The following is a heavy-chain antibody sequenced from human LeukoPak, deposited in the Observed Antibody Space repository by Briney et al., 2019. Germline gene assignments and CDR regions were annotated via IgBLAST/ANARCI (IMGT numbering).Heavy chain of an antibody. D-gene: IGHD3-10*01. CDR1: GFTFSSYG. CDR2: ISYDGSNK. CDR3: AKDFGFDY. J-gene: IGHJ4*02. Sequence: GGSLRLSCAASGFTFSSYGMHWVRQAPGKGLEWVAVISYDGSNKYYADSVKGRFTISRDNSKNTLYLQMNSLRDEDTAVYYCAKDFGFDYWGQGTLVTVSS. V-gene: IGHV3-30*18.